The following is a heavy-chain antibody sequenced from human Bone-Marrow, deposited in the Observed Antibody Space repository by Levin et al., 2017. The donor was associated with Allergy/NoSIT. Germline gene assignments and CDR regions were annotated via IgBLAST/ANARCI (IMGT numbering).Heavy chain of an antibody. CDR2: IWYDGSNK. J-gene: IGHJ4*02. D-gene: IGHD2-2*01. CDR3: ARDLGYCSSTRCSSLDYFDY. CDR1: GFTFSIYG. V-gene: IGHV3-33*01. Sequence: LSLTCAASGFTFSIYGMHWVRQAPGKGLEWVTVIWYDGSNKYYADSVKGRFTISRDNSKNTLYLQMNSLRAEDTAVYYCARDLGYCSSTRCSSLDYFDYWGQGTLVTVSS.